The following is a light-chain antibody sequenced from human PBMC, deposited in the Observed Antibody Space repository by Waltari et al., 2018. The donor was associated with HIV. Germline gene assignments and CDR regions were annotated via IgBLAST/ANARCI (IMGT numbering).Light chain of an antibody. Sequence: EIVLTQSQRTVSLSPGERATLSCRPSQTISSRYFAWYQHKPGQAPRLLIYGASSRAAGIPDRFSGSGSGTDFTLTISRLEPEDFAVYYCQQYGSSPYSFGQGTKLEIK. J-gene: IGKJ2*03. V-gene: IGKV3-20*01. CDR2: GAS. CDR1: QTISSRY. CDR3: QQYGSSPYS.